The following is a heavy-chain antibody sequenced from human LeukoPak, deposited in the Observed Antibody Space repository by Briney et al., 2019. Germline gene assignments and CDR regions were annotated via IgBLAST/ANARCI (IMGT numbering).Heavy chain of an antibody. CDR3: ASAKSFSSGRSLTP. V-gene: IGHV4-4*02. CDR2: IYHSGST. D-gene: IGHD6-19*01. CDR1: GGSISSSNW. J-gene: IGHJ5*02. Sequence: SETLSLTCAVSGGSISSSNWWSWVRQPPGKGLEWIGEIYHSGSTNYNPSLKSRVTISVDKSKNQFSLKLSSVTAADTAVYYCASAKSFSSGRSLTPWGQGTLVTVSS.